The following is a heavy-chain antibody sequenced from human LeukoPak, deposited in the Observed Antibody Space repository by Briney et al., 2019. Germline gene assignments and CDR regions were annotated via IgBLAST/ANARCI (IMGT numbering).Heavy chain of an antibody. D-gene: IGHD1-14*01. J-gene: IGHJ6*03. Sequence: PSETLSLTCTVSGDSISGSTYYWCWIRQPPGKGLEWIGSIHYSGSTQYNPSLKSRVSTSVDTSKNQFSLKLTSVSAADTAVYCARFPGGAEYRHYYYMDVWGKGTTVTVSS. V-gene: IGHV4-39*01. CDR3: ARFPGGAEYRHYYYMDV. CDR2: IHYSGST. CDR1: GDSISGSTYY.